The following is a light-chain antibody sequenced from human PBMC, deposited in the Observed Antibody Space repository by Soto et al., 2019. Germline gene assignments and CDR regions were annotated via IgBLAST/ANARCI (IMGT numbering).Light chain of an antibody. CDR3: QQRSNWPPLT. CDR2: DAS. CDR1: QSVSSY. J-gene: IGKJ4*01. V-gene: IGKV3-11*01. Sequence: EIVLTQSSATLSLSPGERATLSCRASQSVSSYLAWYQQTPGQPPRLLIDDASNRATGIPARFSGSGSGTDFTLTISILEPEDVAVYYCQQRSNWPPLTFGGGTKVEIK.